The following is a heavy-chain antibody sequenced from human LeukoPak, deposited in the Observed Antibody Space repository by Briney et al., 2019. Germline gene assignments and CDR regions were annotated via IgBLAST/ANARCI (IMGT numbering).Heavy chain of an antibody. Sequence: GGSLRLSCAASGFTASTNHLSWARQAPGKGLEWVSVIYSGGTTYYADSVKGRFTVSRDNSKNMLYLQMDSLRVEDTAVYYCAREVVIVGGTGGGFDYWGQGTLVTVSS. CDR1: GFTASTNH. CDR2: IYSGGTT. J-gene: IGHJ4*02. V-gene: IGHV3-53*01. D-gene: IGHD1-26*01. CDR3: AREVVIVGGTGGGFDY.